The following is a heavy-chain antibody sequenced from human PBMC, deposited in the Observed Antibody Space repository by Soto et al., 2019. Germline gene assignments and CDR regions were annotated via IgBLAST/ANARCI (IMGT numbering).Heavy chain of an antibody. Sequence: PRTCCISGDSVSSNSAAWNWIRQSPSRGLEWLGRTYYRSKWYNDYAVSVKSRITINPDTSKNQFSLQLNSVTPEDTAVYYWEMGEATISGGYYLPGWIGPRAQAILVTV. D-gene: IGHD6-19*01. V-gene: IGHV6-1*01. CDR3: EMGEATISGGYYLPGWIGP. CDR2: TYYRSKWYN. J-gene: IGHJ5*02. CDR1: GDSVSSNSAA.